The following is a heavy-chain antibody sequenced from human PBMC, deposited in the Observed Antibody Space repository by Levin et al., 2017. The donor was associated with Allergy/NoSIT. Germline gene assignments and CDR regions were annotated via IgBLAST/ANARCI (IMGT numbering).Heavy chain of an antibody. CDR3: ARLPAAIQYYYYGMDV. Sequence: SETLSLTCAVYGGSFSGYYWRWIRQPPGKGLEWIGEINHSGSTNYNPSLKSRVTISVDTSKNQFSLKLSSVTAADTAVYYCARLPAAIQYYYYGMDVWGQGTTVTVSS. D-gene: IGHD2-2*02. V-gene: IGHV4-34*01. J-gene: IGHJ6*02. CDR2: INHSGST. CDR1: GGSFSGYY.